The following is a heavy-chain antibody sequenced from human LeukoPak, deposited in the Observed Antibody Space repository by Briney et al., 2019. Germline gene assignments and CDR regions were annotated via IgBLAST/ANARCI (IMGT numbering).Heavy chain of an antibody. J-gene: IGHJ5*02. Sequence: ASVKVSCRASGYTFTNFYLHWVRQAPGQGLEWIGIINTSSGTTTYAQKFQGSVTMTRDLSTSTVYMELSSLRSEDTAVYYCARENEGGSYLGANWFDPWGQGTLVTVSS. D-gene: IGHD1-26*01. CDR2: INTSSGTT. V-gene: IGHV1-46*01. CDR1: GYTFTNFY. CDR3: ARENEGGSYLGANWFDP.